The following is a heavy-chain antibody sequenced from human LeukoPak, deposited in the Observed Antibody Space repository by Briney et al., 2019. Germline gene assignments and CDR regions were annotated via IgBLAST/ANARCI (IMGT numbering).Heavy chain of an antibody. Sequence: GGSLRLSCAASGFTLSSYAMSWVRQAPGKGLEWVSAISGSGGSTYYADSVKGRFTISRDNSKNTLYLQMNSLRAEDTAVYYCAKDPRQTYGGNSNWFDPWGQGTLVTVSS. CDR2: ISGSGGST. CDR1: GFTLSSYA. CDR3: AKDPRQTYGGNSNWFDP. J-gene: IGHJ5*02. V-gene: IGHV3-23*01. D-gene: IGHD4-23*01.